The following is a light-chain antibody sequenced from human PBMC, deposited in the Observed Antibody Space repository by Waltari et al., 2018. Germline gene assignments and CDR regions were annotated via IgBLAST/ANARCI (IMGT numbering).Light chain of an antibody. CDR2: VNSAGSH. V-gene: IGLV4-69*01. Sequence: QLVLTQSPSASASLGASVKLTCTLSSGHSSNVIAWLQQQPEKRPRYLMKVNSAGSHSQGDESPDRFSGSSSGAERYLAIAGLQSEDEADCYCQTGGHGTWVFGGGTKLTVL. J-gene: IGLJ3*02. CDR1: SGHSSNV. CDR3: QTGGHGTWV.